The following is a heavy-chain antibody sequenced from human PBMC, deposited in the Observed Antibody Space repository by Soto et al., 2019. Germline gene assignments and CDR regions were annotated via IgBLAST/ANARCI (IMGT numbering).Heavy chain of an antibody. CDR2: IYYSGST. V-gene: IGHV4-39*01. CDR1: GGSINSSSYF. J-gene: IGHJ5*02. Sequence: SETLSLTCSVSGGSINSSSYFWGWVRQPPGKGLEWIGSIYYSGSTYYNPSLRSRVTISVDTSKDQFSLKLSSVTAADTAVFYCARHYSSGSRNWFDPWGQGTLVT. D-gene: IGHD6-19*01. CDR3: ARHYSSGSRNWFDP.